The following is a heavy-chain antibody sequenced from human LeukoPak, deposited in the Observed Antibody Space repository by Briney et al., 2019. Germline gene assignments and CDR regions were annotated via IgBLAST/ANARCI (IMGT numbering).Heavy chain of an antibody. D-gene: IGHD6-6*01. CDR2: IKHDGGVT. CDR1: GFTFSRYW. V-gene: IGHV3-7*01. J-gene: IGHJ4*02. CDR3: ARGPNSNWSGLDF. Sequence: GGSLRLSCVASGFTFSRYWMSWVRQAPGKGLEWVASIKHDGGVTHYADSVKGRFTVSRDNAKNTLYLQVNNLRAEDTAVYYCARGPNSNWSGLDFWGQGTLLTVSS.